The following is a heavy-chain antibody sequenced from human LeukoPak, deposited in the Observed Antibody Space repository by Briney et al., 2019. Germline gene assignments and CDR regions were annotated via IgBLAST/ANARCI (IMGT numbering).Heavy chain of an antibody. V-gene: IGHV4-34*01. Sequence: SETLSLTCAVYGGSFSGHYWSWIRQPPGKGLEWIGEINHSGSTNYNPSLKSRVTISVDTSKNQFSLKLSSVTAADTAVYYCARDGDRRYCSSTSCYEDYWGQGTLVTVSS. CDR1: GGSFSGHY. CDR2: INHSGST. CDR3: ARDGDRRYCSSTSCYEDY. D-gene: IGHD2-2*01. J-gene: IGHJ4*02.